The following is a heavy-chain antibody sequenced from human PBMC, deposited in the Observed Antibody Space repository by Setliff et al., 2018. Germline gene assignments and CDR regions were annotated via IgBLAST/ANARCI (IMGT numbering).Heavy chain of an antibody. CDR2: TYHSGSA. CDR3: AREVGTSTSSDAFDV. D-gene: IGHD1-26*01. Sequence: PSETLSLTCTVSGDSISSGDYFWSWIRQPPGKGLEWIAYTYHSGSAYYNPSLKSRVTMSVDTFKNQFSLHLTSVTAADTAVYYCAREVGTSTSSDAFDVWGQGMMVTVSS. CDR1: GDSISSGDYF. V-gene: IGHV4-30-4*08. J-gene: IGHJ3*01.